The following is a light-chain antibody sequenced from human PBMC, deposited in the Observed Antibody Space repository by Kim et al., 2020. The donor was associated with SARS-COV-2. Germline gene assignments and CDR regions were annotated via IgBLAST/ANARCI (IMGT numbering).Light chain of an antibody. CDR1: QSVSSY. CDR2: DAS. Sequence: EIVLTQSPATLSLSPGERATLSCRASQSVSSYLAWYQQQPSQAPRLLIYDASIRATGIPARFSGSGSGTDFTPTISSLAPEDFAVYYWQQRGSWPPGLTFWGRTK. CDR3: QQRGSWPPGLT. J-gene: IGKJ4*01. V-gene: IGKV3-11*01.